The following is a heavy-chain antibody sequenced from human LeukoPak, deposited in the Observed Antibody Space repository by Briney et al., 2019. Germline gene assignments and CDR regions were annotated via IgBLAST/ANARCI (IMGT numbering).Heavy chain of an antibody. CDR1: GVSISSGGYY. CDR3: ARLRVVPAGGQHFDY. J-gene: IGHJ4*02. V-gene: IGHV4-30-2*01. D-gene: IGHD2-2*01. CDR2: IYHSGST. Sequence: SETLSLTCTVSGVSISSGGYYWRWIRPPPGKGLEWIGYIYHSGSTYYNPSLKSRVTISVDRSKNQFSLKLSSVTAADTAVYYCARLRVVPAGGQHFDYWGQGTLVTVSS.